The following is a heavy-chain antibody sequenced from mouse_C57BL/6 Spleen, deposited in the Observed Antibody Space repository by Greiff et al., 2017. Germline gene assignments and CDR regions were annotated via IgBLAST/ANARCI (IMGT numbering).Heavy chain of an antibody. J-gene: IGHJ2*01. V-gene: IGHV1-26*01. CDR2: LNPNNGGT. CDR3: ARSYYDYDGNYLDY. Sequence: VQLQQSGPELVKPGASVKISCKASGYTFTDYYMNWVKQSHGKSLEWIGDLNPNNGGTSYNQKFKGKATLTVDKSSSTAYMELRSLTSEDSAVYYCARSYYDYDGNYLDYWGQGTTLTVSS. CDR1: GYTFTDYY. D-gene: IGHD2-4*01.